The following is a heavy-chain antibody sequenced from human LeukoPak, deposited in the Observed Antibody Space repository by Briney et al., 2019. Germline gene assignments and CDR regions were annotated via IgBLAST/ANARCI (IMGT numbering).Heavy chain of an antibody. CDR2: MRSKTDGATT. D-gene: IGHD3-9*01. Sequence: PGGSLRLSCVASGFTFTHAWMTWVRQAPGKGLEWVGRMRSKTDGATTDYAAPVQGRFTISRDDSKNTLYLQMNSLKTEDTAMYYCTTTYYDILTGYWDLTDWGQGTLVSVSS. V-gene: IGHV3-15*01. CDR3: TTTYYDILTGYWDLTD. J-gene: IGHJ4*02. CDR1: GFTFTHAW.